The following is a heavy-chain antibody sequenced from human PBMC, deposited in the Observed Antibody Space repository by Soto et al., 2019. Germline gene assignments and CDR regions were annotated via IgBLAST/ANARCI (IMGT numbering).Heavy chain of an antibody. CDR1: GYTFSTYA. V-gene: IGHV1-18*04. CDR2: ISVYHGYS. J-gene: IGHJ5*02. D-gene: IGHD3-16*01. Sequence: GASVKVSCKASGYTFSTYAINWVRQAPGQGLEWMGWISVYHGYSHYAQKFQGRVTMTTDTSTRTAYMELRGLKSDDTAVYYCARGGIDRLDAWGQGSLVTVSS. CDR3: ARGGIDRLDA.